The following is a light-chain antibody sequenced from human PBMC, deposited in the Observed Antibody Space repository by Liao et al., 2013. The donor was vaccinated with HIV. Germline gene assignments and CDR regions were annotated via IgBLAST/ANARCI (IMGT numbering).Light chain of an antibody. CDR2: QDS. J-gene: IGLJ2*01. Sequence: SYELTQPPSVSVSPGQTASITCSGDKLGDKYACWYQQKPGQSPVLVIYQDSKRPSGIPERFFGSNSGNTATLTISGTQPMDEADYYCQTWDSSTVVFGGGTKLTVL. CDR1: KLGDKY. V-gene: IGLV3-1*01. CDR3: QTWDSSTVV.